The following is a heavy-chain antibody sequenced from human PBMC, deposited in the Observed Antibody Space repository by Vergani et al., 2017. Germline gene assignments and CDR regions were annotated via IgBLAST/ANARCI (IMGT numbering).Heavy chain of an antibody. CDR1: GVSMQSGSFY. V-gene: IGHV4-61*02. D-gene: IGHD4-23*01. Sequence: QVQLHESGPGLVKPSETLSLICSVSGVSMQSGSFYWTWIRQTAERRLEWMGRVYPSGTTNYNPSIKSRITMSLDTSKNQFSLKLSSVTAADTAVYYCARVGSTTTVVTPGGNYYYYGMDVWGQGTTVTVSS. J-gene: IGHJ6*02. CDR3: ARVGSTTTVVTPGGNYYYYGMDV. CDR2: VYPSGTT.